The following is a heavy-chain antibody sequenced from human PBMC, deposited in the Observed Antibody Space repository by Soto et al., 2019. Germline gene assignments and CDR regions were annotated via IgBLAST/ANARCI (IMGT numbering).Heavy chain of an antibody. CDR1: GGSISSYY. CDR3: ARPQVLDDAFDT. V-gene: IGHV4-59*01. Sequence: PXETLFLTSTVAGGSISSYYWSWIRQPPGKGLEWIGYIYYSGSTNYNPSLKSRVTISVDTSKNQFSLKLSSVTAADTAVYYCARPQVLDDAFDTWGQGTMVTVSS. J-gene: IGHJ3*02. CDR2: IYYSGST. D-gene: IGHD2-8*01.